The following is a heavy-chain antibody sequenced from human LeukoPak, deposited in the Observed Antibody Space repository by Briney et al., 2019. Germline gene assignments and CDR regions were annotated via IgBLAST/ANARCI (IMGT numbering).Heavy chain of an antibody. V-gene: IGHV1-24*01. CDR3: ATPGPCSSTSCYGYWYFDL. Sequence: VASVKVSCKVSGYTLTELSMHWVRQAPGKGLEWMGGFDPEDGETIYAQKFQGRVTMTEDTSTDTACMELSSLRSEDTAVYYCATPGPCSSTSCYGYWYFDLWGRGTLVTVSS. CDR2: FDPEDGET. D-gene: IGHD2-2*01. J-gene: IGHJ2*01. CDR1: GYTLTELS.